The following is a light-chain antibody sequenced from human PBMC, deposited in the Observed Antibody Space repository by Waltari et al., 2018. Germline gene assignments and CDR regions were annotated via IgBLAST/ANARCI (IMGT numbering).Light chain of an antibody. CDR3: QVWVSRTDHYV. CDR2: GDT. V-gene: IGLV3-21*03. Sequence: SYVLTQPPSVSVAPGKTARIACGLNDIGGRTGNWYQQKPGQAPLLVVYGDTDRPSGSPGRVFGSTSGNSATLTISRVEAGDEADYYCQVWVSRTDHYVFGTGTKVTVL. J-gene: IGLJ1*01. CDR1: DIGGRT.